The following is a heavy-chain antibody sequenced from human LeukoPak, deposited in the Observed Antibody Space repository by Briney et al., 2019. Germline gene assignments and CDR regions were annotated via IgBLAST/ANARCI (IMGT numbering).Heavy chain of an antibody. V-gene: IGHV3-23*01. D-gene: IGHD6-6*01. CDR2: ISVSGGST. J-gene: IGHJ4*02. CDR3: AKGQDGGTAARTDY. CDR1: GFTFSSYA. Sequence: GGSLRLSCAASGFTFSSYAMSWVRQAPGKGLGWGLAISVSGGSTYYADSVKGRLTISRDNSKNTLYLQMNSLRAEDTAVYYCAKGQDGGTAARTDYWGQGTLVTVSS.